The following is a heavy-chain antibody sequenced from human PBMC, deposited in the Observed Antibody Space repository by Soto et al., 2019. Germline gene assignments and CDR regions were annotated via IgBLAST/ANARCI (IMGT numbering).Heavy chain of an antibody. CDR1: GFTFSSYS. Sequence: PGGSLRLSCAASGFTFSSYSMNWVREGPGKGLEWVSSISSSSSYIYYADSVKARFTTSRDNAKNSLYLQMNSLRAEDTAVYYCARDPIAVAGTLYYYGMDVWGQGTTVTVSS. CDR3: ARDPIAVAGTLYYYGMDV. V-gene: IGHV3-21*01. J-gene: IGHJ6*02. D-gene: IGHD6-19*01. CDR2: ISSSSSYI.